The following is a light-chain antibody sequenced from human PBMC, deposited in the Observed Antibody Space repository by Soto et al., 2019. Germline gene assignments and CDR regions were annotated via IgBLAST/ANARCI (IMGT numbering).Light chain of an antibody. Sequence: QSVLTQPPSVSGAPGQGVTISCTGSSSNLGAGYDVHWYQQLPGAAPKLLIYANNKRPSGVLDRFSGSKSGTSASLAITGLQAEDEADYYCQSYDNSLSGSWVFGGGIKLTVL. V-gene: IGLV1-40*01. CDR2: ANN. J-gene: IGLJ3*02. CDR1: SSNLGAGYD. CDR3: QSYDNSLSGSWV.